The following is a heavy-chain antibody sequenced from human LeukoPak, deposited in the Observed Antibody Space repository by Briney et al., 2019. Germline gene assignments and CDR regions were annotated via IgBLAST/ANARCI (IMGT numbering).Heavy chain of an antibody. CDR1: GGSISSGRYY. Sequence: PSQTLSLTCTASGGSISSGRYYWSWIRQPAGKGLEWIGRIYTSGSTNYNTSLKSRVTISVDTSKNPFSLKLSSVTAADTAVYYCATSGRYYYNSSGYYYWGQGTLVTVSS. CDR2: IYTSGST. D-gene: IGHD3-22*01. J-gene: IGHJ4*02. CDR3: ATSGRYYYNSSGYYY. V-gene: IGHV4-61*02.